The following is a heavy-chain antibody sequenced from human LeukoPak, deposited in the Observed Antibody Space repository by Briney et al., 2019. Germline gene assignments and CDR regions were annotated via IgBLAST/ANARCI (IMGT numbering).Heavy chain of an antibody. J-gene: IGHJ6*02. CDR3: ARAAGDVHYYYGMDV. D-gene: IGHD3-10*01. Sequence: GGSLRLSCAASGFTFSSYSMNWVRQAPGKGLEWVSSISSSSYIYYADSVKGRFTISRDNAKNSLHLQMNSLRAEDTAVYYCARAAGDVHYYYGMDVWGQGTTVTVSS. CDR1: GFTFSSYS. V-gene: IGHV3-21*01. CDR2: ISSSSYI.